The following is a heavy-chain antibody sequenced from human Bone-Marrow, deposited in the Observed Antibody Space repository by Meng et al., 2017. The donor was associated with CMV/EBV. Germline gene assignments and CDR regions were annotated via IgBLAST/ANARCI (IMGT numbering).Heavy chain of an antibody. D-gene: IGHD3-16*01. V-gene: IGHV3-11*01. CDR1: GFIFSDYY. J-gene: IGHJ3*02. CDR3: ARDGHLGGFDAFDI. Sequence: GGSLRLSCTASGFIFSDYYMSWVRQAPGKGLEWVSHISSSGTTIFHGDSVKGRFTISRGNAKKSLYLQMNSLRPDDTAVYYCARDGHLGGFDAFDIWGQGTLVTVSS. CDR2: ISSSGTTI.